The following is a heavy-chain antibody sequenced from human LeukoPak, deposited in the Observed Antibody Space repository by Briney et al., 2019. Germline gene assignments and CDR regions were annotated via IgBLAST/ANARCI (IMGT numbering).Heavy chain of an antibody. V-gene: IGHV3-30*02. Sequence: PGGSLRLSCAASGFTFSSFGMHWVRQAPGGGLEGLAFILYDGSNKYSPDSVKGRFTISRDNSKNTLYLQMNSLRAEDTAVYYCAKDRGGDKGIWPTYYFDYWGQGTLVTVSS. CDR2: ILYDGSNK. D-gene: IGHD3-10*01. J-gene: IGHJ4*02. CDR1: GFTFSSFG. CDR3: AKDRGGDKGIWPTYYFDY.